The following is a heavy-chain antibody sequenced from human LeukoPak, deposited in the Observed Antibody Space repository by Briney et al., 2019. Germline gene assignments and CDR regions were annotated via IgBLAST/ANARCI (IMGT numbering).Heavy chain of an antibody. D-gene: IGHD4-17*01. V-gene: IGHV4-34*01. CDR2: INHSGST. J-gene: IGHJ4*02. CDR1: GGSFSGYY. CDR3: ARVWYDYGDPFDY. Sequence: SETLSLTCAVYGGSFSGYYWGWIRQPPGKGLEWIGEINHSGSTSYNPSLKSRVTISVDTSKNQFSLKLSSVTAADTAVYYCARVWYDYGDPFDYWGQGTLVTVSS.